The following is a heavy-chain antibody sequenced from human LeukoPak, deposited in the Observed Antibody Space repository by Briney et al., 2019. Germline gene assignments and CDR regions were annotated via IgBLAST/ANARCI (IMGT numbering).Heavy chain of an antibody. V-gene: IGHV1-69*13. CDR2: IIPIFGTA. D-gene: IGHD2-2*01. CDR3: ARDLGVVVPAATSINYYYYYMDV. J-gene: IGHJ6*03. CDR1: GGTFSSYA. Sequence: ASVKVSCKASGGTFSSYAISWVRQAPGQGLEWMGGIIPIFGTANYAQKFQGRVTITADESTSTAYMELSSLRSEDTAVYYCARDLGVVVPAATSINYYYYYMDVWGKGTTVTISS.